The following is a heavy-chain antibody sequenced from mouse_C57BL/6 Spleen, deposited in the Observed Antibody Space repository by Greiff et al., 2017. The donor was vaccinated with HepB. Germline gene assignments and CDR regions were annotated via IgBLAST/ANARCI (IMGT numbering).Heavy chain of an antibody. D-gene: IGHD2-5*01. CDR2: IDPEDGET. CDR3: AREVHSNLGWFAY. Sequence: VQLKESGAELVKPGASVKLSCTASGFNIKDYYMHWVKQRTEQGLEWIGRIDPEDGETKYAPKFQGKATITADTSSNTAYLQLSSLTSEDTAVYYCAREVHSNLGWFAYWGQGTLVTVSA. J-gene: IGHJ3*01. V-gene: IGHV14-2*01. CDR1: GFNIKDYY.